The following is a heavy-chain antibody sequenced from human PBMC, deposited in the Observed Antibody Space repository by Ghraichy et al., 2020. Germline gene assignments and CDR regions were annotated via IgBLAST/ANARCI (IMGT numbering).Heavy chain of an antibody. Sequence: LTCAASGFTFSSYAMSWVRQAPGKGLEWVSAISGSGGSTYYADSVKGRFTISRDNSKNTLYLQMNSLRAEDTAVYYCAKDRGSLLFGYFQHWGQGTLVTVSS. CDR3: AKDRGSLLFGYFQH. J-gene: IGHJ1*01. D-gene: IGHD3-16*01. CDR1: GFTFSSYA. CDR2: ISGSGGST. V-gene: IGHV3-23*01.